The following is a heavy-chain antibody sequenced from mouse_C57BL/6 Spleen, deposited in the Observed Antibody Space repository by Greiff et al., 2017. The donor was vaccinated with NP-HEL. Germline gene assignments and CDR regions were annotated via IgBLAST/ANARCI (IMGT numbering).Heavy chain of an antibody. Sequence: QVQLKESGPGLVQPSQSLSITCTVSGFSLTSYGVHWVRQSPGKGLEWLGVIWSGGSTDYNAAFISRLSISKDNSKSQVFFKMNSLQADDPAIYYCARNRGNYEAGNAMDYWGQGTSVTVSS. V-gene: IGHV2-2*01. CDR2: IWSGGST. CDR1: GFSLTSYG. D-gene: IGHD2-1*01. CDR3: ARNRGNYEAGNAMDY. J-gene: IGHJ4*01.